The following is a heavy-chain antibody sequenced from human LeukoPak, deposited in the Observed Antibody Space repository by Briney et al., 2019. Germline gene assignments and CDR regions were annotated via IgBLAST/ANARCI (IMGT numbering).Heavy chain of an antibody. Sequence: PSETLSLTCTVSGGSISSYYWSWIRQPPGKGLEWIGYIYYSGSTNYNPSLKSRVTISVDTSKNQFSLKLSSVTAADTPVYYCARDYGDYGYFQHWGQGTLVTVSS. CDR2: IYYSGST. D-gene: IGHD4-17*01. J-gene: IGHJ1*01. CDR3: ARDYGDYGYFQH. CDR1: GGSISSYY. V-gene: IGHV4-59*01.